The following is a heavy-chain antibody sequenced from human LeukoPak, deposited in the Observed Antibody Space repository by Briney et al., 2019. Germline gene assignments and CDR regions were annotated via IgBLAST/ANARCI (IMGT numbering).Heavy chain of an antibody. CDR3: ARDTGGVDY. CDR1: GGSISSGGYY. D-gene: IGHD1-14*01. Sequence: PSETLSLTCTVSGGSISSGGYYWTWIRQHPGKGLEWIGYIYYSGSTYYNPSLKSRVTISVDASKNQFSLKLSSATAADTAVYYCARDTGGVDYWGQGTLVTVSS. J-gene: IGHJ4*02. V-gene: IGHV4-31*03. CDR2: IYYSGST.